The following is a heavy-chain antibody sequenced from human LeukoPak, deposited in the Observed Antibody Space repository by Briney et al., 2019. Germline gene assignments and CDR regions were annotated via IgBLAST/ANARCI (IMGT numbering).Heavy chain of an antibody. CDR1: GYTFTGYY. D-gene: IGHD6-13*01. Sequence: ASVKVSCKASGYTFTGYYMHWVRQAPGQGLEWMGWVNPNSGGTNYAQKFQGRVTMTRDTSISTAYMELSRLRSDDTAVYYCARHPIAAAGTHWFDPWGQGTLVTVSS. J-gene: IGHJ5*02. V-gene: IGHV1-2*02. CDR3: ARHPIAAAGTHWFDP. CDR2: VNPNSGGT.